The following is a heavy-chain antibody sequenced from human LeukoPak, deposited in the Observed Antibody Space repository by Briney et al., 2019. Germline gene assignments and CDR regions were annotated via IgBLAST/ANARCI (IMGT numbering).Heavy chain of an antibody. J-gene: IGHJ5*02. CDR2: ISGSGGST. CDR1: GFTFSSYA. V-gene: IGHV3-23*01. D-gene: IGHD3-22*01. Sequence: GGSLRLSCAASGFTFSSYAMSWVRQAPGKGLEWVSAISGSGGSTYYADSVKGRFTISRDNSKNTLYLQMNSLRAEDTAVYYCARNYYSDSSVYNNWFDPWGQGTLVTVSS. CDR3: ARNYYSDSSVYNNWFDP.